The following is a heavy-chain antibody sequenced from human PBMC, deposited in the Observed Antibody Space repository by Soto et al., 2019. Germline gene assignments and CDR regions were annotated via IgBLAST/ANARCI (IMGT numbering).Heavy chain of an antibody. Sequence: ASVKVSCKASGYTFTSYGISWVRQAPGQGLEWMGWITPYNGNTNYAQKLQGRVTMTTDTSTTTAYMDLRSLRSDGTAVYYCAANSGSYSRPRYWGQGTLVTVSS. D-gene: IGHD1-26*01. V-gene: IGHV1-18*01. CDR3: AANSGSYSRPRY. CDR2: ITPYNGNT. CDR1: GYTFTSYG. J-gene: IGHJ4*02.